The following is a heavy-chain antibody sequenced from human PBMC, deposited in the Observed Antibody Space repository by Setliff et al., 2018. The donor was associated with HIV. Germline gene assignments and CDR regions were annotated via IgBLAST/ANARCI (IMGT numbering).Heavy chain of an antibody. CDR3: ARDREVRWQRLDYYYYGLDV. V-gene: IGHV3-21*01. J-gene: IGHJ6*02. D-gene: IGHD6-25*01. CDR1: GFTFSSYS. Sequence: GGSLRLSCAASGFTFSSYSMNWVRQAPGKGLAWVSSISDRSSNVHYTDSVKGRFTISRDNARNSLYLQMNNLRAEDTAVYWCARDREVRWQRLDYYYYGLDVWGQGTTVTVSS. CDR2: ISDRSSNV.